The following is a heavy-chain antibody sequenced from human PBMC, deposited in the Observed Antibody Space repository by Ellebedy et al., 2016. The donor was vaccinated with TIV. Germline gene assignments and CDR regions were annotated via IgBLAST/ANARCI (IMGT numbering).Heavy chain of an antibody. CDR3: ARDRGYSYGSDAFDI. Sequence: GGSLRLXXAASGFTVSSNYMSWVRQAPGKGLEWVSVIYSGGSTYYADSVKGRFTISRDNAKNSLYLQMNSLRDEDTAVYYCARDRGYSYGSDAFDIWGQGTMVTVSS. CDR2: IYSGGST. CDR1: GFTVSSNY. V-gene: IGHV3-66*01. J-gene: IGHJ3*02. D-gene: IGHD5-18*01.